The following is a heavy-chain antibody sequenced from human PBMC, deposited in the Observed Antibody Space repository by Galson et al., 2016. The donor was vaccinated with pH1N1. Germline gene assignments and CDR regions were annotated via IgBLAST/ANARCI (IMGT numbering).Heavy chain of an antibody. Sequence: SLRLSCAASGFPFDDYAMHWVRQAPGKGLEWVSGISWSGSIIGYADSVKGRFTISRDNAKNSLYLEMNGLRAEDTALYYCTKIRGYGELQGFDYWGQGAVVTVSS. J-gene: IGHJ4*02. D-gene: IGHD6-25*01. CDR3: TKIRGYGELQGFDY. V-gene: IGHV3-9*01. CDR2: ISWSGSII. CDR1: GFPFDDYA.